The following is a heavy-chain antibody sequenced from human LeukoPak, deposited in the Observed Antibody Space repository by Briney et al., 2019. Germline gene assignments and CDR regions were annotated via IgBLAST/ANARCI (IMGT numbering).Heavy chain of an antibody. CDR1: GGSISSGDYY. J-gene: IGHJ4*02. CDR3: ARGTYYDILTGSSWYFDY. D-gene: IGHD3-9*01. Sequence: SETLSLTCTVYGGSISSGDYYWRWIRQPPGKGLEWIGYIYYSGSTYYNPSLKSRVTISVDTSKNQFSLKLSSVTAADTAVYYCARGTYYDILTGSSWYFDYWGQGTLVTVSS. V-gene: IGHV4-30-4*08. CDR2: IYYSGST.